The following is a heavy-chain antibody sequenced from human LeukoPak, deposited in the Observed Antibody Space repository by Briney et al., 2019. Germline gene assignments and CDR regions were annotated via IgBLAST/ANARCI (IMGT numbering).Heavy chain of an antibody. J-gene: IGHJ3*02. Sequence: SETLSLTCTVSGGSISSYYWSWIRQPPGKGLEWIGSIYHSGSTYYNPSLKSRVTISVDTSKNQFSLKLSSVTAADTAVYYCARGRNYGAFDIWGQGTMVTVSS. CDR1: GGSISSYY. CDR2: IYHSGST. V-gene: IGHV4-59*01. D-gene: IGHD1-7*01. CDR3: ARGRNYGAFDI.